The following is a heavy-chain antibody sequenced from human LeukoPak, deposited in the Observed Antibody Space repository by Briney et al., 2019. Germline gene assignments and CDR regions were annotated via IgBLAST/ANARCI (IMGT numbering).Heavy chain of an antibody. Sequence: GGSLRLSCAASGFTFSSYAMHWVRQAPGKGLEWVAVISYDGSNKYYADSVKGQFTISRDNSKNTLYLQMNSLRAEDTAVYYCARDSAPRLQSPFDSWGQGTLVTVSS. V-gene: IGHV3-30-3*01. D-gene: IGHD5-12*01. CDR1: GFTFSSYA. J-gene: IGHJ4*02. CDR3: ARDSAPRLQSPFDS. CDR2: ISYDGSNK.